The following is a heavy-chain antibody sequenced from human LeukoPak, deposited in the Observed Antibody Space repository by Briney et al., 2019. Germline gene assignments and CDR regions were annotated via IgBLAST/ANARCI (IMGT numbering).Heavy chain of an antibody. CDR3: AKDRSSYYDFWSGYEGLDY. D-gene: IGHD3-3*01. CDR2: ISYDGSNK. Sequence: GGSLRLSCAASGFTFSSYGMHWVRQAPGKGLEWVAVISYDGSNKYYADSVKGRLTISRDNSKNTLYLQMNSLRAEDTAVYYCAKDRSSYYDFWSGYEGLDYWGQGTLVTVSS. V-gene: IGHV3-30*18. CDR1: GFTFSSYG. J-gene: IGHJ4*02.